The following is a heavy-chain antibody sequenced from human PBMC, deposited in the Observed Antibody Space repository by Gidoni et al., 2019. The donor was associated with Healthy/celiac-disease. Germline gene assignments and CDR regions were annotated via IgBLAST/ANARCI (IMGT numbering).Heavy chain of an antibody. Sequence: QVQLVQSGAEVKKPGSSVKVSCKASGGTFSSYAISWVRQAPGQGLEWMGGIIPIFGTANYAQKFQGRVTITADESTSTAYMELSSLRSEDTAVYYCARIPRGYSGYDLWRGYYYYGMDVWGQGTTVTVSS. CDR3: ARIPRGYSGYDLWRGYYYYGMDV. J-gene: IGHJ6*02. V-gene: IGHV1-69*01. CDR1: GGTFSSYA. CDR2: IIPIFGTA. D-gene: IGHD5-12*01.